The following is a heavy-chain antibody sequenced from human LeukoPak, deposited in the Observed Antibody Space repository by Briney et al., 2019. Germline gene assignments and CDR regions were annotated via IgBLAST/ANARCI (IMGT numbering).Heavy chain of an antibody. Sequence: PGGSLRLSCAASGFTFSSYWMHWVRQAPGKGLVWVSRINSDGSSTSYADSVKGRFTISRDNAKNTLYLQMSSLRAEDTAVYYCARDPSTKYSRGKKAFDYWGQGTLVTVSS. D-gene: IGHD6-13*01. V-gene: IGHV3-74*01. CDR2: INSDGSST. CDR1: GFTFSSYW. J-gene: IGHJ4*02. CDR3: ARDPSTKYSRGKKAFDY.